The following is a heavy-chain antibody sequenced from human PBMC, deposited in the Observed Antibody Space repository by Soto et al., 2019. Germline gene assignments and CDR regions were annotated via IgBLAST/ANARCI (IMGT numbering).Heavy chain of an antibody. J-gene: IGHJ5*02. D-gene: IGHD2-2*03. V-gene: IGHV4-59*11. Sequence: SETLSLTCNVTGDSIKTHYWSWIRQPPGKGLEWIGYIYYSGSTLYNPSLKRRVTISVDTAKDQFSLRLNSLTAADTAVYYCASGWMAAFDTWGQGTLVTVSS. CDR2: IYYSGST. CDR1: GDSIKTHY. CDR3: ASGWMAAFDT.